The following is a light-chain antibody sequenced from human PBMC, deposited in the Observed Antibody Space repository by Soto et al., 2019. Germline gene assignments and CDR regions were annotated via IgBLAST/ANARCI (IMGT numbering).Light chain of an antibody. J-gene: IGKJ1*01. V-gene: IGKV3-15*01. CDR2: GAS. CDR1: QSVISN. Sequence: EVVMTQSXDTIPVSPWEXXXXXXXASQSVISNVDLFQQQXGNAPRLLIYGASXRVTGVPARLSGSGSGTDFTLNIRRLEAEDCAVYYCQKYGGSTRKVGQRTKDDIK. CDR3: QKYGGSTRK.